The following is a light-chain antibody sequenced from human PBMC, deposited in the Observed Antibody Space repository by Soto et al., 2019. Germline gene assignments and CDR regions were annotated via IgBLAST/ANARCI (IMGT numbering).Light chain of an antibody. J-gene: IGKJ2*01. CDR1: QSLVHSDGNTY. CDR2: KVS. CDR3: MQATQFPHYT. V-gene: IGKV2-24*01. Sequence: DIVMTQTPLSSPVTRGQPASISCRSSQSLVHSDGNTYLSWLHQRPGQPPRLLIYKVSHRLSGVPDRFSGSGAGTHFTLKISRMEAEDVGVYYCMQATQFPHYTFGQGTKLEIK.